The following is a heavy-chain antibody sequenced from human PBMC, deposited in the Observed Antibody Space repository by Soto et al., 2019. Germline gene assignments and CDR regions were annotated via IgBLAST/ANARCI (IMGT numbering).Heavy chain of an antibody. Sequence: PGGSLRLPSASCGFRFSIYIMNWARQAPGKGLEWVSSISSSSSYIYYADSVKGRFTISRDNAKNSLYLQMNSLRAEDTAVYYCAREGRCSSTSCYDYYYYGMDVWGQGTTVTVSS. CDR2: ISSSSSYI. D-gene: IGHD2-2*01. V-gene: IGHV3-21*01. J-gene: IGHJ6*02. CDR1: GFRFSIYI. CDR3: AREGRCSSTSCYDYYYYGMDV.